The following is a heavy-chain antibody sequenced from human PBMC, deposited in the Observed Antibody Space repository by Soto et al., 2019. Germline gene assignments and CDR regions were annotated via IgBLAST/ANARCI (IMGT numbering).Heavy chain of an antibody. CDR3: VGITMVRGVIIRIDY. V-gene: IGHV1-18*01. CDR2: ISAYNGNT. CDR1: GYTFTSYG. J-gene: IGHJ4*02. D-gene: IGHD3-10*01. Sequence: QVQLVQSGAEVKKPGASVKVSCKASGYTFTSYGISWVRQAPGQGLEWMGWISAYNGNTNYAQKLQGRVTMTTDTSTSTAYMELRSLRSDDTAVYYCVGITMVRGVIIRIDYWGQGTLVTVSS.